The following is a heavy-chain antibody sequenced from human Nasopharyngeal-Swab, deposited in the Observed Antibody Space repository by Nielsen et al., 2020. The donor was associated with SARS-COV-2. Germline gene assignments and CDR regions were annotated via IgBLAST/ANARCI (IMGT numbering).Heavy chain of an antibody. J-gene: IGHJ4*02. D-gene: IGHD3-22*01. Sequence: SETLSLTCTVSGGSISSGGYYWSWVRQPPGKGLEWIGNIYYSGSTSYNPSLKSRLTISVDTSKNQFSLNLNSVTAADTAVYFCVRDVYDSSGGYYFDYWGQGALVTVSS. CDR2: IYYSGST. V-gene: IGHV4-30-4*01. CDR1: GGSISSGGYY. CDR3: VRDVYDSSGGYYFDY.